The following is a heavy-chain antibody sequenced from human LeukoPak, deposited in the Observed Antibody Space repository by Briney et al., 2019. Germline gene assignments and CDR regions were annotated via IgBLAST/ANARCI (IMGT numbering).Heavy chain of an antibody. CDR2: IYYSGST. CDR1: GGSISSYY. D-gene: IGHD3-22*01. CDR3: ARRTYFYDSSGYYFDY. J-gene: IGHJ4*02. V-gene: IGHV4-59*01. Sequence: SETLSLTCTVSGGSISSYYWSWIRQPPGKGLECIGYIYYSGSTNYNPSLRSRVTISVDTSKNQFSLKLSSVTAADTAVYYCARRTYFYDSSGYYFDYWGQGTLVTVSS.